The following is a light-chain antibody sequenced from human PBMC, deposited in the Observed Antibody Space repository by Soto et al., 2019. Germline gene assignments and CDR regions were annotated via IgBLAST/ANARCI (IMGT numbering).Light chain of an antibody. CDR3: QQYNNWPRA. V-gene: IGKV3-15*01. J-gene: IGKJ1*01. CDR2: GAS. CDR1: QSVSSN. Sequence: EIVMTQSPATVSVSPGERATLSCRASQSVSSNLAWYQQKPGQAPRLLIYGASTRATGIPARFSGSGSGTEFTLTISSLQSEDCAVYYCQQYNNWPRAFGQGTKVEIK.